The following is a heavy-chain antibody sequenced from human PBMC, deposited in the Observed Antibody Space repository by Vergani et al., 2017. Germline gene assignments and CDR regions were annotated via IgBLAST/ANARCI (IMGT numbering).Heavy chain of an antibody. D-gene: IGHD6-6*01. CDR3: AKDITLGEQLAIYYMDV. V-gene: IGHV3-23*01. CDR2: LSASDRRT. Sequence: EVQLLESGGDLVQPGGSLRLSCAASGFTFIMRAMSWVRQAPGKGLEWVSTLSASDRRTHYADSVKGRFTISRDNSKNTLYLQMNSLRAEDTAVYYCAKDITLGEQLAIYYMDVWGK. CDR1: GFTFIMRA. J-gene: IGHJ6*03.